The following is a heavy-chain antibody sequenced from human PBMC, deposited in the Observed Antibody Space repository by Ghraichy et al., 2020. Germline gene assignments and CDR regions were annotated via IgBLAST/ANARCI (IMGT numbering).Heavy chain of an antibody. CDR1: GFTFSSYA. J-gene: IGHJ6*02. CDR2: ISYDGSNK. V-gene: IGHV3-30*04. D-gene: IGHD3-10*01. Sequence: GGSLRLSCAASGFTFSSYAMHWVRQAPGKGLEWVAVISYDGSNKYYADSVKGRFTISRDNSKNTLYLQMNSLRAEDTAVYYCARAGYYGSGYYGMDVWGQGTTVTVSS. CDR3: ARAGYYGSGYYGMDV.